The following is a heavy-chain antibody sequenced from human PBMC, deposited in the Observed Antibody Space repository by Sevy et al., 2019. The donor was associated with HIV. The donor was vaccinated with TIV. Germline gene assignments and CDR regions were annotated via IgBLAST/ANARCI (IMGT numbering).Heavy chain of an antibody. CDR1: GGSISDHY. V-gene: IGHV4-59*08. CDR3: ARQGATLTSLYAFHI. J-gene: IGHJ3*02. D-gene: IGHD4-4*01. Sequence: SETLSLTCTVSGGSISDHYWSWIRQPPGKGLEWIGYFYYGSGTTNYNPSLKSRVTISIDTSKNQFSLKVRSVTAADTAVYYCARQGATLTSLYAFHIWGQGTMVTVSS. CDR2: FYYGSGTT.